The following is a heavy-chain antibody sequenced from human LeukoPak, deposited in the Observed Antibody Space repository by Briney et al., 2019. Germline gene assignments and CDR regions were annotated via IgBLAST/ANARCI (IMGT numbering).Heavy chain of an antibody. CDR3: ARGPYSSSWYGGNWFDP. J-gene: IGHJ5*02. CDR2: FDPEDGET. CDR1: GYTLTELS. V-gene: IGHV1-24*01. D-gene: IGHD6-13*01. Sequence: GASVKVSCRVSGYTLTELSMHWVRQAPGKGLEWMGGFDPEDGETIYAQKFQGRVTMTEDTSTDTAYMELSSLRSEDTAVYYCARGPYSSSWYGGNWFDPWGQGTLVTVSS.